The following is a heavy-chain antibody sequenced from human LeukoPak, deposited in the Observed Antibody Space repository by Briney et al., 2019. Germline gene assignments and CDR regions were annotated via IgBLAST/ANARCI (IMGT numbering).Heavy chain of an antibody. V-gene: IGHV3-30*02. Sequence: TGGSLRLSCAASGFPFSDYGMHWVRQPPGKGLEWVAFIRYDGSEEYYADSVEGRFTISRDNSKNTLYLQLNSLRPEDTAVFYCAKALAALYYYMDVWGKGTTVTVSS. CDR1: GFPFSDYG. J-gene: IGHJ6*03. D-gene: IGHD6-6*01. CDR3: AKALAALYYYMDV. CDR2: IRYDGSEE.